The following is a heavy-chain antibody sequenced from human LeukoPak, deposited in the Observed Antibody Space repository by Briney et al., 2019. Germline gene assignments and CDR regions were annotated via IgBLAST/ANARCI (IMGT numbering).Heavy chain of an antibody. CDR3: AKGLYGSGN. Sequence: GGSLRLSCAVSGFTFSSYGMYWVRQAPGKGLEWVAVISYDGSNKYYADSVKGRFTISRDNSKNTLYLQMNSLRAEDTAVYYCAKGLYGSGNWGQGTLDTVSS. CDR1: GFTFSSYG. J-gene: IGHJ4*02. D-gene: IGHD3-10*01. V-gene: IGHV3-30*18. CDR2: ISYDGSNK.